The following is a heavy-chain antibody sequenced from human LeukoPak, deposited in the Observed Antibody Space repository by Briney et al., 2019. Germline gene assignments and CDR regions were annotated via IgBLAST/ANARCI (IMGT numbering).Heavy chain of an antibody. Sequence: GGSLRLSCVTSGFIFDDYAMHWVRQGPGKGLEWVSGISSNSGGIAYAGSVKGRFTISRDNDKNSLYLQMNSLRPEDTALYYCAKDVQMTRNDYYNYFDYWGQGTLVTVSS. J-gene: IGHJ4*02. V-gene: IGHV3-9*01. CDR1: GFIFDDYA. CDR3: AKDVQMTRNDYYNYFDY. D-gene: IGHD3-22*01. CDR2: ISSNSGGI.